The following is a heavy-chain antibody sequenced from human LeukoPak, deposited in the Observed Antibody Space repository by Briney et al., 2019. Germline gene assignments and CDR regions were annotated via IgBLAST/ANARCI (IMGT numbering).Heavy chain of an antibody. Sequence: ASVKVSCKASGYTFTSYATHWVRQAPGQRLEWMGWINAGNGNTKYSQKFQGRVTITRDTSASTAYMELSSLRSEDTAVYYCARDTNTIFVTYFDYWGQGTLVTVSS. CDR2: INAGNGNT. CDR3: ARDTNTIFVTYFDY. D-gene: IGHD3-3*01. CDR1: GYTFTSYA. V-gene: IGHV1-3*01. J-gene: IGHJ4*02.